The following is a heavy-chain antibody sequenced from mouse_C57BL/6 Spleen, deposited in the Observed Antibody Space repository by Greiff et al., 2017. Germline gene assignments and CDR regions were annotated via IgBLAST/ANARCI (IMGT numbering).Heavy chain of an antibody. CDR2: RWRGGST. D-gene: IGHD1-1*01. J-gene: IGHJ4*01. V-gene: IGHV2-5*01. Sequence: VQRVESGPGLVQPSQSLSITCTVSGFSLTSYGVHWVRQSPGKGLEWLGVRWRGGSTDYNAAFMSRLSITKDNSKSQVFFKMNSLQADDTAIYYGAKAHDYGSSSGMDYWGQGTSVTVSS. CDR1: GFSLTSYG. CDR3: AKAHDYGSSSGMDY.